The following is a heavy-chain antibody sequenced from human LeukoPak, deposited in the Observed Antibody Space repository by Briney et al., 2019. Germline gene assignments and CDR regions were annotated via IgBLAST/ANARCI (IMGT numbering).Heavy chain of an antibody. V-gene: IGHV3-9*01. D-gene: IGHD4-23*01. J-gene: IGHJ4*02. Sequence: GKGLEWASGISWNSGSIGYADSVKGRFTISRDNAKNSLYLQMNSLRAEDTALYYCAKDGGYWGQGTLVTVSS. CDR2: ISWNSGSI. CDR3: AKDGGY.